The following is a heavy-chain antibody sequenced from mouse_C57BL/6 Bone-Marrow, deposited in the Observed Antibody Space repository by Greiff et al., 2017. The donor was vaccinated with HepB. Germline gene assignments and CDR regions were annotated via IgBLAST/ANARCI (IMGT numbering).Heavy chain of an antibody. CDR1: GFTFSDYG. CDR2: ISSGSSTI. D-gene: IGHD1-1*01. CDR3: ARRDYYGSSWYFDV. J-gene: IGHJ1*03. Sequence: EVKLVESGGGLVKPGGSLKLSCAASGFTFSDYGMHWVRQAPEKGLEWVAYISSGSSTIYYADTVKGRFTIFRDNAKNTLFLQMTSLRSEDTAMYYCARRDYYGSSWYFDVWGTGTTVTVSS. V-gene: IGHV5-17*01.